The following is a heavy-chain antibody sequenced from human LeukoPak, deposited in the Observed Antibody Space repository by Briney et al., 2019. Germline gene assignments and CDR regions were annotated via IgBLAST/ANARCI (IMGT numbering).Heavy chain of an antibody. V-gene: IGHV4-34*01. J-gene: IGHJ6*03. D-gene: IGHD5-12*01. CDR2: INHSGST. CDR3: ARLQRVVATNYYYYYMDV. CDR1: GGSFSGYY. Sequence: SETLSLTCAIYGGSFSGYYWSWIRQPPGKGLEWIGEINHSGSTNYNPSLKSRVTISVDTSKNQFSLKLSSVTAADPAVYYCARLQRVVATNYYYYYMDVWGKGTTVTVSS.